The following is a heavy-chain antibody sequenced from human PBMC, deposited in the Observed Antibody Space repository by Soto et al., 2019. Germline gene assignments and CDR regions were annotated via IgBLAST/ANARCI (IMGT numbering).Heavy chain of an antibody. J-gene: IGHJ6*02. Sequence: QVQVVQSGAEVKKPGASVKISCKASGYSFTTYAMHWVRQAPGQRLEWMAWINGGNGNTKYSQKLQDRVTITRDTSANIAYMELSSLRSEDSAVYYCARGKGMEENYYYHGMDVWGQGTTVSVSS. D-gene: IGHD1-1*01. CDR1: GYSFTTYA. CDR2: INGGNGNT. V-gene: IGHV1-3*01. CDR3: ARGKGMEENYYYHGMDV.